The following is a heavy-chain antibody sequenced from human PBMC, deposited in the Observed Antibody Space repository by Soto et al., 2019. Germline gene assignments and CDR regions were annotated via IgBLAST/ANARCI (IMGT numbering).Heavy chain of an antibody. Sequence: QVQLQQWGAGLLKPSETLSLTCAVYGGSFSGHYWSWIRQPPGKGLEWIGEINDTGSTKYNPSLKSQVTISVDTSKNQFSLLLRSVTAADTAVYYCARGREIFGEVTPFDHGGQGTLVSVSA. D-gene: IGHD3-3*01. CDR3: ARGREIFGEVTPFDH. CDR1: GGSFSGHY. V-gene: IGHV4-34*02. CDR2: INDTGST. J-gene: IGHJ4*02.